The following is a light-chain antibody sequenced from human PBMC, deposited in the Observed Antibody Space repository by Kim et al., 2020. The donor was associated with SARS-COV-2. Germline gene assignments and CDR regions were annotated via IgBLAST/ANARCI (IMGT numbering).Light chain of an antibody. V-gene: IGLV7-46*01. CDR2: DTS. CDR3: LLFNSGAVV. J-gene: IGLJ2*01. CDR1: TGAVTSGNW. Sequence: QAVVTQEPSLTVSPGGTVTLTCGSNTGAVTSGNWPHWFQQKPGQAPRTLFYDTSNSLSWTPARFSGSLLGGKAALTLSGAQPEDEADYYCLLFNSGAVVFGGGTQLTVL.